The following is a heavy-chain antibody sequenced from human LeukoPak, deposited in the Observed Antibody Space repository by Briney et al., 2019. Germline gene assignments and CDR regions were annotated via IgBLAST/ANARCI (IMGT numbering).Heavy chain of an antibody. CDR2: ITASGPTT. V-gene: IGHV3-23*01. J-gene: IGHJ4*02. CDR3: AKDPGGWGRYYFHF. Sequence: PGGSLRLSCAASGFTLTTYAMTWVRQAPGKGLEWVSGITASGPTTYYADSVKGRFTISRDNSKNTLYLQMNSLRAEDTAVYYCAKDPGGWGRYYFHFWGQGTLVTVSA. D-gene: IGHD3-16*01. CDR1: GFTLTTYA.